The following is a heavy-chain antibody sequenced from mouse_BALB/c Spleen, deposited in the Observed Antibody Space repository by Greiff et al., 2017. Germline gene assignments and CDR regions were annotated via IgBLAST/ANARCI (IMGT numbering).Heavy chain of an antibody. CDR2: IWGDGST. D-gene: IGHD2-12*01. Sequence: QVQLKESGPGLVAPSQSLSITCTVSGFSLTNSGVHWVRQSPGKGLEWLGVIWGDGSTNYNSAFKSRLSISKDNSKSQVFLKMNSLQTDDTARYYCASHDVSWFAYWGQGTLVTVSA. V-gene: IGHV2-6-6*01. CDR3: ASHDVSWFAY. J-gene: IGHJ3*01. CDR1: GFSLTNSG.